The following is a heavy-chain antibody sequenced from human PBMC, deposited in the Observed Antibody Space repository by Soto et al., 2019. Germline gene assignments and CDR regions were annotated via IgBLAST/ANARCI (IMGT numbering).Heavy chain of an antibody. CDR2: ISGSGGST. D-gene: IGHD2-15*01. CDR1: GFTFSSYA. J-gene: IGHJ4*02. CDR3: AKTYCSGGSCYAGGMDDYFDY. V-gene: IGHV3-23*01. Sequence: EVQLLESGGGLVQPGGSLRLSCAASGFTFSSYAMSWVRQAPGKGLEWVSAISGSGGSTYYADSVKGRFTISRDNSKNTLYLQKNSLRAEDTAVYYCAKTYCSGGSCYAGGMDDYFDYWGQGTLVTVSS.